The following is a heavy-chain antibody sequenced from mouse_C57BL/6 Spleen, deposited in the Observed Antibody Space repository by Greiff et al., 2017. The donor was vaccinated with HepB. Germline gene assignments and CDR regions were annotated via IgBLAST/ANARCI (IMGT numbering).Heavy chain of an antibody. J-gene: IGHJ2*01. Sequence: VQLQQSDAELVKPGASVKISCKVSGYTFTDHTIHWMKQRPEQGLEWIGYIYPRDGSTKYNEKFKGKATLTADKSSSTAYMQLNSLTSEDSAVYFCARYYYYGSSSYYFDYWGQGTTLTVSS. CDR2: IYPRDGST. D-gene: IGHD1-1*01. V-gene: IGHV1-78*01. CDR1: GYTFTDHT. CDR3: ARYYYYGSSSYYFDY.